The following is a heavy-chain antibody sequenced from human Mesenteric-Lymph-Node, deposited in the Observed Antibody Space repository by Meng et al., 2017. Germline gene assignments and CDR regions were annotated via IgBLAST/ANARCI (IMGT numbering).Heavy chain of an antibody. V-gene: IGHV4-4*02. J-gene: IGHJ2*01. CDR3: ARTYSRDWGDFDL. D-gene: IGHD3-22*01. CDR2: IYHSGST. Sequence: ARLQERAPGLGMPSGTLPPTCAVSGGSISSSNWWSVVRQPPGKGLEWIGEIYHSGSTNYNPSLKSRVTISVDTSKSQFSLHLISVTAADTAVYYCARTYSRDWGDFDLWGHGTLVTVSS. CDR1: GGSISSSNW.